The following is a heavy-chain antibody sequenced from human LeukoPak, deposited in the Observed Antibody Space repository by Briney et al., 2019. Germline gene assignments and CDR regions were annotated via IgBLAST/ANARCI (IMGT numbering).Heavy chain of an antibody. V-gene: IGHV3-30*04. D-gene: IGHD2-2*01. Sequence: SGGSLRLSCAASGFTFSSYAMHWVRQAPGKGLEWVAGISYDGSNKYYADSVKGRFTISRDNSKRTLYLQMNSLRAEDTAVYYCAKDIQRLAMYLNYYYYGMDVWGQGTTVTVSS. CDR2: ISYDGSNK. J-gene: IGHJ6*02. CDR3: AKDIQRLAMYLNYYYYGMDV. CDR1: GFTFSSYA.